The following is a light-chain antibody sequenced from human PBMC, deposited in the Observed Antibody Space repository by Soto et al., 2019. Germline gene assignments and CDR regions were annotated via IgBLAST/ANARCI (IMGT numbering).Light chain of an antibody. J-gene: IGLJ1*01. V-gene: IGLV2-14*01. CDR1: ISDIGAYDY. Sequence: QSGRRPAASLPGFPGKSTTISGTRTISDIGAYDYVSWFQQHPGKAPKLIISEVNNRPSGVSNRFSGYQSGNTAYLTISGLQVEDEAEYFWLSFTTTSAHRFGTWTTITV. CDR3: LSFTTTSAHR. CDR2: EVN.